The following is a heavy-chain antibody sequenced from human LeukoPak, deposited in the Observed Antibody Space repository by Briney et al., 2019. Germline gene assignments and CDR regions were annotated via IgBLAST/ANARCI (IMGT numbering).Heavy chain of an antibody. CDR3: AFLPTAMDLYYFDY. CDR1: GFTFSSYA. CDR2: ISGSGGST. Sequence: GGSLRLSCAASGFTFSSYAISWVRQAPGKGLEWVSAISGSGGSTYYADSVKGRFTISRDNSKNTLYLQMNSLRAEDTAVYYCAFLPTAMDLYYFDYWGQGTLVTVSS. D-gene: IGHD5-18*01. V-gene: IGHV3-23*01. J-gene: IGHJ4*02.